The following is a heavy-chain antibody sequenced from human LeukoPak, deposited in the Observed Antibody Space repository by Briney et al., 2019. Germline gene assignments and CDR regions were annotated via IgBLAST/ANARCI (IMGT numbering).Heavy chain of an antibody. CDR1: GFTFSGYG. CDR3: ARSLATSYYYMDV. V-gene: IGHV3-30*19. Sequence: GGSLRLSCAASGFTFSGYGMHWVRQAPGKGLEWVAVISYDGSNNYYADSVRGRFTISRDNSKNTLYLQMSSLRAEDTAVYYCARSLATSYYYMDVWGKGTTVTVSS. D-gene: IGHD5-12*01. J-gene: IGHJ6*03. CDR2: ISYDGSNN.